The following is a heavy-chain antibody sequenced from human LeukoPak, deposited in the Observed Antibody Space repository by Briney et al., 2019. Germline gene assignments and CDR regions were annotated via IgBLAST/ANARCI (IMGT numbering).Heavy chain of an antibody. CDR2: ISGSGGST. V-gene: IGHV3-23*01. CDR1: GFTFSSYA. J-gene: IGHJ4*02. CDR3: AKDLVWGFDGNYFDY. Sequence: PGGSLRFSCAASGFTFSSYAMSWVRQAPGKGLEWVSAISGSGGSTYYADSVKGRFTISRDNSKNTLYLQMNSLRAEDTAVYYCAKDLVWGFDGNYFDYWGQGTLVTVSS. D-gene: IGHD7-27*01.